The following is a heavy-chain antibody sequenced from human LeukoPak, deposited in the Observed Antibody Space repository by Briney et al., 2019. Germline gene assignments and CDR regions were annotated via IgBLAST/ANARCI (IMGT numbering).Heavy chain of an antibody. CDR1: GYTFTSYY. CDR2: ISAYNGNT. V-gene: IGHV1-18*04. CDR3: ARVSSWYWRGSRWGDY. D-gene: IGHD6-13*01. Sequence: ASVKVSCKASGYTFTSYYMHWVRQAPGQGLEWMGWISAYNGNTNYAQKLQGRVTMTTDTSTSTAYMELRSLRSDDTAVYYCARVSSWYWRGSRWGDYWGQGTLVTVSS. J-gene: IGHJ4*02.